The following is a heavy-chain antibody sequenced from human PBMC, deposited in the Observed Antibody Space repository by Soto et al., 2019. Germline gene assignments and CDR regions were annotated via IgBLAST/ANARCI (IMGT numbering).Heavy chain of an antibody. J-gene: IGHJ4*02. D-gene: IGHD3-22*01. CDR3: ARGANYFDSSAYCAY. CDR1: GFTFISYT. CDR2: ISSRSSYI. V-gene: IGHV3-21*01. Sequence: EVQLVESGGGLVKPGGSLRLSCAASGFTFISYTMNWVRQAPGKGLEWVSSISSRSSYIYYADSVKGRFTISRDNAKNSLYLQMNRLRAEDTAVYYCARGANYFDSSAYCAYWGQGTLVTVSS.